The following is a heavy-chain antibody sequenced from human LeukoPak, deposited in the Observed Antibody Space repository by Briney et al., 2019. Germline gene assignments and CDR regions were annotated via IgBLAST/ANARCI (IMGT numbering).Heavy chain of an antibody. V-gene: IGHV4-59*01. Sequence: SETLSLTCTVSGGSISSYYWSWIRQPPGKGLEWIGYIYYSGSTNYNPSLKSRVTISVDTSKNQFSLKLSSVTAADTAVYYCARAGPSGGITGDAFDIWGQGTMVTVSS. CDR3: ARAGPSGGITGDAFDI. D-gene: IGHD1-20*01. J-gene: IGHJ3*02. CDR2: IYYSGST. CDR1: GGSISSYY.